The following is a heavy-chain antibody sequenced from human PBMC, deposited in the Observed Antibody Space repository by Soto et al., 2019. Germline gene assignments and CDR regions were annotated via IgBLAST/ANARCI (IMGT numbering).Heavy chain of an antibody. CDR3: ARLAQRLDYYYYYGMDV. Sequence: PSETLSLTCAVSGGSISSGGYSWSWIRQPPGKGLEWIGYIYESGSTYYNPSLKSRVTISVDTSKNQFSLKLSSVTAADTAVYYCARLAQRLDYYYYYGMDVWGQGTTVTVSS. D-gene: IGHD3-3*01. V-gene: IGHV4-30-2*01. CDR2: IYESGST. J-gene: IGHJ6*02. CDR1: GGSISSGGYS.